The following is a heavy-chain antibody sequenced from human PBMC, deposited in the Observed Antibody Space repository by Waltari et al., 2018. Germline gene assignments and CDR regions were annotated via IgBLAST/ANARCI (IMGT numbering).Heavy chain of an antibody. Sequence: QLQLQESGPGLVKPSETLSLTCTVSGASVSSRIHYWGWIRQSPGKGLEWIGSITHSGSSYYNPSLRSRVTLLVDTSKNQFSLRVNSVTPADMALYYCARHMTTVTTSSFDYWGQGALVTVSS. CDR1: GASVSSRIHY. CDR2: ITHSGSS. CDR3: ARHMTTVTTSSFDY. J-gene: IGHJ4*02. D-gene: IGHD4-17*01. V-gene: IGHV4-39*07.